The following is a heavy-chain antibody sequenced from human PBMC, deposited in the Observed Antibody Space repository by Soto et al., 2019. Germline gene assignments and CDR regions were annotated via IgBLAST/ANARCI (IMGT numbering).Heavy chain of an antibody. J-gene: IGHJ4*02. D-gene: IGHD6-13*01. CDR3: AKAEEQQLVEPFDY. CDR2: ISWNSGSI. V-gene: IGHV3-9*01. CDR1: GFTFDDYA. Sequence: GGSLRLSCAASGFTFDDYAMHWVRQAPGKGLEWVSGISWNSGSIGYADSVKGRFTISRDNAKNSLYLQMNSLRAEDTALYYCAKAEEQQLVEPFDYWGQGTLVTVYS.